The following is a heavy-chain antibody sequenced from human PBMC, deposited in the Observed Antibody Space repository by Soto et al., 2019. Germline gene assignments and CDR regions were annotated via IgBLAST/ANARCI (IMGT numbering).Heavy chain of an antibody. CDR1: GYIFTSYG. J-gene: IGHJ5*02. V-gene: IGHV1-18*04. Sequence: GASVKVSCKASGYIFTSYGISWVRQAPGQGLEWMGWISGYNGNTNYAQKVQGRVTVTTDKSTNTAYMELRSLTSDDTAVYYCARGPRYCSTTTCFAGVTWFDPWGKGTPVTVSS. D-gene: IGHD2-2*01. CDR2: ISGYNGNT. CDR3: ARGPRYCSTTTCFAGVTWFDP.